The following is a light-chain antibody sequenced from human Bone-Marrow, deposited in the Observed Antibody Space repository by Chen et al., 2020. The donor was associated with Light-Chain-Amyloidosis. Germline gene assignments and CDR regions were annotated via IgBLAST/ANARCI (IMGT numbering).Light chain of an antibody. V-gene: IGKV2-28*01. CDR1: QSLLHSNGYNY. CDR2: LGS. J-gene: IGKJ1*01. CDR3: MQALQTTWT. Sequence: DIVMTQSPLSLPVTPGEPASISCRSSQSLLHSNGYNYLDWYLQKPGQSPQLLIYLGSNRASGVTDRFSGSGSGTDFTLKISRVEAEDVGVYYCMQALQTTWTLGQGTKVEIK.